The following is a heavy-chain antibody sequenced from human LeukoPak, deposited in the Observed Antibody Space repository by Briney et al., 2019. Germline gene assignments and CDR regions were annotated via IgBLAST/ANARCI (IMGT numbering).Heavy chain of an antibody. CDR2: MNPNSGNT. CDR3: ARGSPNCSSTSCHVLENAFDI. V-gene: IGHV1-8*01. J-gene: IGHJ3*02. D-gene: IGHD2-2*01. CDR1: GYTFTSYD. Sequence: GASVKVSCKASGYTFTSYDINWVRQATGQGLEWMGWMNPNSGNTGYAQKFQGRVTMTRDTSISTAYMELSSLRSEDTVVYYCARGSPNCSSTSCHVLENAFDIWGQGTMVTVSS.